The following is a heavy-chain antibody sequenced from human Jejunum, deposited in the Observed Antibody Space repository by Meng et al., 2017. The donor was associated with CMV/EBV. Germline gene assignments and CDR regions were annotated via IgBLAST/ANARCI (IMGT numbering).Heavy chain of an antibody. J-gene: IGHJ3*01. V-gene: IGHV3-15*05. Sequence: SGFNFRIAVMTWVRQAPGKGLEWVARLKSRNDGGTADYAAPVKGRFSISRDDSKSSVYLQMNNLKSDDTAMYYCTANWGSSPFDFWGQGTMVTVSS. CDR1: GFNFRIAV. CDR3: TANWGSSPFDF. CDR2: LKSRNDGGTA. D-gene: IGHD7-27*01.